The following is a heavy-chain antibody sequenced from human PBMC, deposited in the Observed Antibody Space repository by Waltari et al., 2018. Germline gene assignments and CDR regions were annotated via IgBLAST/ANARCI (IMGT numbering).Heavy chain of an antibody. CDR1: GGSIRGYY. CDR2: IYYTGST. CDR3: AKFIRLQLDWFDP. V-gene: IGHV4-59*08. D-gene: IGHD4-4*01. J-gene: IGHJ5*02. Sequence: QVQLQESGPGLVKPSETLSLTCTVPGGSIRGYYWSWIRLSPGKGLEWIGHIYYTGSTNYNPALRSRVTMSMDASKNQFSLKLSSVTAADTAVYYCAKFIRLQLDWFDPWGRGTLVTVSS.